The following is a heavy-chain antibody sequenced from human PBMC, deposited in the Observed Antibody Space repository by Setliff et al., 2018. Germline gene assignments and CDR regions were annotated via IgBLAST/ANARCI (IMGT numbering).Heavy chain of an antibody. CDR2: INPSGGLT. D-gene: IGHD4-17*01. CDR3: ARDYGASDGFDI. J-gene: IGHJ3*02. Sequence: ASVKVSCKASGYTLSKYYMHWVRQAPGQGLEWMGIINPSGGLTKYAQKLQGRVTMTTDTSTSTAYMELRSLRSDDTAVYYCARDYGASDGFDIWGQGTMVTVSS. CDR1: GYTLSKYY. V-gene: IGHV1-46*01.